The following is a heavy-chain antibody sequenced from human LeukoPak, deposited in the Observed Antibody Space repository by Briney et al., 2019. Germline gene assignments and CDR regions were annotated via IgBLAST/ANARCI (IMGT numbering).Heavy chain of an antibody. CDR3: ARVNECSSSSCFTSWFDP. Sequence: SETLSHTCTVSDGSITSLNRYWGWIRQPPGKGLEWLGSVGYDGGPYHNPSLTSRVTMSIDSSRNQFSLRLTSVTAADTAVYYCARVNECSSSSCFTSWFDPWGQGTLVTVSS. CDR1: DGSITSLNRY. J-gene: IGHJ5*02. CDR2: VGYDGGP. V-gene: IGHV4-39*07. D-gene: IGHD2-2*02.